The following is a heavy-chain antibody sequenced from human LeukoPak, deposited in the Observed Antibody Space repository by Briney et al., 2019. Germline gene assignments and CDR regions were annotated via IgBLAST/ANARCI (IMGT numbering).Heavy chain of an antibody. J-gene: IGHJ4*02. Sequence: SETLSLTCTVSGASINSGNANWSWIRQRPGKGLEWIGYTHYSGSTYYNPSLKSRVTISVDTSKNQFSLKLSSVTAADTAVYYCARGGFYCGGDCYVDYWGQGTLVTVSS. CDR2: THYSGST. D-gene: IGHD2-21*02. CDR3: ARGGFYCGGDCYVDY. V-gene: IGHV4-30-4*08. CDR1: GASINSGNAN.